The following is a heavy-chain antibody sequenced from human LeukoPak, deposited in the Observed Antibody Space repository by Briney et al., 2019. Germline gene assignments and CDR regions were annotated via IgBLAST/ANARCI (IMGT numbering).Heavy chain of an antibody. Sequence: GGSLRLSCAASGFTFSSYALHWVRQAPGKGLEWVALIWSDASNTYYADSVKGRFTISRDNSKNTLYLQLNSLRAEDTAVYYCARAADGYTDHWGQGTLVTVSS. CDR3: ARAADGYTDH. J-gene: IGHJ4*02. CDR2: IWSDASNT. V-gene: IGHV3-33*01. D-gene: IGHD5-24*01. CDR1: GFTFSSYA.